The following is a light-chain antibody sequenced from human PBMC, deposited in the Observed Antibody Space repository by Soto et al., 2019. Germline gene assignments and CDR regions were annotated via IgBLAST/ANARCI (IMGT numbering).Light chain of an antibody. CDR3: QQYENLPIT. CDR1: QDISNH. J-gene: IGKJ5*01. Sequence: DIQMTQSPSSLSASLGDRVSITCQASQDISNHLNWYHQKPGKAPKLLIYDASNLQTGVPSNFSGSGFVTDFTFTISNLQAEDVGTYYCQQYENLPITFGQGTRLGIK. CDR2: DAS. V-gene: IGKV1-33*01.